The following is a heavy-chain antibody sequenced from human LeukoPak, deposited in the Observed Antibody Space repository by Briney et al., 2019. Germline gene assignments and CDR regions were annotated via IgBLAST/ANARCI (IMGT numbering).Heavy chain of an antibody. Sequence: GASLKVSCKVSGYTLTELSMHWVRQAPGKGLEWMGGFDPEDGETIYAQKFQGRVTMTEDPSTDTAYMELSSLRSEDTAVYYCATSLTVGGAISFDYWGQGTLVTVSS. D-gene: IGHD3-16*02. J-gene: IGHJ4*02. CDR3: ATSLTVGGAISFDY. V-gene: IGHV1-24*01. CDR2: FDPEDGET. CDR1: GYTLTELS.